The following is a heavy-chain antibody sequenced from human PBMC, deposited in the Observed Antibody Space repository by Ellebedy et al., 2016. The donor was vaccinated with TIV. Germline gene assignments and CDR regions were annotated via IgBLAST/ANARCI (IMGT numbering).Heavy chain of an antibody. Sequence: LSLTCAASGFSFSYYWMQWVRQAPGKGLVWVSRIDFDGTTTSHADSVKGRFTISRDNAKDTLYLQLNSLTPEDTAVYYCARDLNGGSLDYWGQGTLVTVSP. CDR1: GFSFSYYW. CDR3: ARDLNGGSLDY. J-gene: IGHJ4*02. V-gene: IGHV3-74*01. D-gene: IGHD4-23*01. CDR2: IDFDGTTT.